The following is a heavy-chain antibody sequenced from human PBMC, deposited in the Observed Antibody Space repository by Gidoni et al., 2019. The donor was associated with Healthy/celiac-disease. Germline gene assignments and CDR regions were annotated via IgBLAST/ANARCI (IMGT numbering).Heavy chain of an antibody. CDR3: ARRVGVSGSRKIWFDH. Sequence: QLQLQESGPGLMKPSATLSLSCTVSGCSISSSSNYWGWIRQPPGKGLEWIGSIHYSGTNYYNPSLKRRVTISVESYKKQFSLKLSAVTAADTAVYYCARRVGVSGSRKIWFDHWGQGTLVTVSS. J-gene: IGHJ5*02. CDR1: GCSISSSSNY. CDR2: IHYSGTN. V-gene: IGHV4-39*01. D-gene: IGHD1-26*01.